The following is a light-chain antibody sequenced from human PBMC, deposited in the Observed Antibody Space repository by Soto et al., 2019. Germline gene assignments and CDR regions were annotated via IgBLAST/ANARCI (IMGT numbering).Light chain of an antibody. J-gene: IGLJ1*01. CDR3: SSYRSTSNYV. V-gene: IGLV2-14*01. CDR2: EVS. CDR1: SSDVGGYNY. Sequence: QSALTQPASVSGSPGQSITISCTGTSSDVGGYNYVSWFQQHPDKVPKLMIYEVSNRPSGVSSRFSGSKSGNTASLTISGLQAEDEADYYCSSYRSTSNYVFGSGTMLTVL.